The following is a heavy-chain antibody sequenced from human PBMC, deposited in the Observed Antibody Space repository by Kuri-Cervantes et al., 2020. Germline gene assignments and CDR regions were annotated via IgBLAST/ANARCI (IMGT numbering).Heavy chain of an antibody. CDR3: ARDLSAYCSSTSCHLGY. J-gene: IGHJ4*02. V-gene: IGHV3-21*03. CDR2: ISSSSSYI. D-gene: IGHD2-2*01. CDR1: GFTFSNAW. Sequence: GESLKISCAASGFTFSNAWMSWVRQAPGKVLEWVSSISSSSSYIYYADSVKGRFTISRDNAKNSLYLQMNSLRAEDTAVYYCARDLSAYCSSTSCHLGYWGQGTLVTVSS.